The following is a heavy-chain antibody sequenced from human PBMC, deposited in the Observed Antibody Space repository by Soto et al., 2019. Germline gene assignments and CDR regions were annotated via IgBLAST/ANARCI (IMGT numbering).Heavy chain of an antibody. CDR3: ARDRGECLGACPFDY. D-gene: IGHD3-10*01. CDR1: GFTFSSYW. Sequence: GGSLRLSCAASGFTFSSYWMSWVRQAPGKGLEWVANIKQDGSEKYYVDSVKGRFTISRDNAKNSLYLQMNSLRAEDTAVYYCARDRGECLGACPFDYWGQGTLVTVSS. J-gene: IGHJ4*02. V-gene: IGHV3-7*03. CDR2: IKQDGSEK.